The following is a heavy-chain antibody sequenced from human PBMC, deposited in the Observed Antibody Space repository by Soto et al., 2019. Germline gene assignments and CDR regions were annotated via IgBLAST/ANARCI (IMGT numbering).Heavy chain of an antibody. D-gene: IGHD1-20*01. J-gene: IGHJ6*02. CDR3: ARLQPIGLPPQITGTPYYGMDV. V-gene: IGHV3-13*01. Sequence: GGSLRLSCAASGFTFSSYDMHWVRQATGKGLEWVSAIGTAGDTYYPGSVKGRFTISRENAKNSLYLQMNSLRAEDTAVYYCARLQPIGLPPQITGTPYYGMDVWGQGTTVTVSS. CDR1: GFTFSSYD. CDR2: IGTAGDT.